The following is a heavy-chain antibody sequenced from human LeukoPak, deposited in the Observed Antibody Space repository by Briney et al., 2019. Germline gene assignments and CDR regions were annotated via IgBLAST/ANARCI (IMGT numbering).Heavy chain of an antibody. CDR1: GYTFTNYD. Sequence: ASVKVSCKTSGYTFTNYDINWVRQATGQGFEWMGWMSPNSGNTGYAQKFQGRVTMTRNTAINTAYMELSSLRSEDTAVYYCAREGVGAVAGTVDGMDVWGQGTTVTVSS. V-gene: IGHV1-8*01. J-gene: IGHJ6*02. CDR2: MSPNSGNT. D-gene: IGHD6-19*01. CDR3: AREGVGAVAGTVDGMDV.